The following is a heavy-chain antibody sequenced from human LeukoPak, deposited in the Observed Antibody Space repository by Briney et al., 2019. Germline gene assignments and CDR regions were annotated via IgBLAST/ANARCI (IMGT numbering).Heavy chain of an antibody. CDR1: GYTFTNYG. CDR3: ARAPSYGDYGGDH. CDR2: ISANNGVT. Sequence: GASVKVSCKASGYTFTNYGISWVRQAPGQGLEWIGWISANNGVTNYAQKLQGRATMTTDTSTNTAYMELGSLRSDDTAVYYCARAPSYGDYGGDHWGQGTLLTVSS. V-gene: IGHV1-18*01. D-gene: IGHD4-17*01. J-gene: IGHJ4*02.